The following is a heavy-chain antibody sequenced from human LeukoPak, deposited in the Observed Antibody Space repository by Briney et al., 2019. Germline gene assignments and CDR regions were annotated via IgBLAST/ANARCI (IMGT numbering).Heavy chain of an antibody. J-gene: IGHJ3*02. CDR2: INPNNGGT. D-gene: IGHD6-13*01. CDR1: GYTFTDYY. CDR3: ARGLAAAGAHDALDI. Sequence: ASVKVSCTASGYTFTDYYMHWVRLAPGQGLEWMGWINPNNGGTKYAQKLQGWVTMTRDTSISTAYMEVSSLRSDDTAVYYCARGLAAAGAHDALDIWGQGTMVAVSS. V-gene: IGHV1-2*04.